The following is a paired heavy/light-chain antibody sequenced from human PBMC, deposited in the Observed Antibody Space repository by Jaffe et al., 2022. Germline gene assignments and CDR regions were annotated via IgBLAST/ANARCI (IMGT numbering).Light chain of an antibody. Sequence: NVLTQSPGTLSLSPGQRATLSCRTSQSIRSSHLNWYQHKPGQPPRLLIYGTSNRATGIPDRFSGSGSGTDFTLAISRLEPEDFAVYYCQQYGDSLYTFGQGTKLEIK. V-gene: IGKV3-20*01. CDR2: GTS. J-gene: IGKJ2*01. CDR3: QQYGDSLYT. CDR1: QSIRSSH.
Heavy chain of an antibody. J-gene: IGHJ4*02. CDR3: VRRGNWEDGSLYYFDF. D-gene: IGHD7-27*01. Sequence: EVQLVQSGAEVRKPGESLKISCEASGYTFHNYWIGWVRQMPGKGLEWMAVIFPDDSDILYSPSFQGQVTISADKSKTTAYLQWSSLRASDTGIYYCVRRGNWEDGSLYYFDFWGQGTLVTVSS. CDR2: IFPDDSDI. V-gene: IGHV5-51*03. CDR1: GYTFHNYW.